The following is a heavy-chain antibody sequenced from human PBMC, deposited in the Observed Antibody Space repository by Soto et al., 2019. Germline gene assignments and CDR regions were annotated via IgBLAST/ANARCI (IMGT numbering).Heavy chain of an antibody. V-gene: IGHV1-69*01. CDR1: GGTFSSYA. J-gene: IGHJ5*02. D-gene: IGHD2-15*01. Sequence: QVQLVQSGAEVKKPGSSVKVSCKATGGTFSSYAISWVRQAPGQGLEWMGGIIPIFGTANYAQKFQGRVTITADESTSTAHMGVSSLGTEDTAVYYCARNNPRWSAGNWFDPWGQGTLVTVSS. CDR2: IIPIFGTA. CDR3: ARNNPRWSAGNWFDP.